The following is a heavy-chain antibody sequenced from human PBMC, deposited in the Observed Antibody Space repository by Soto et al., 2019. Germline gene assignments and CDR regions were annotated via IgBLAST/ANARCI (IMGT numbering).Heavy chain of an antibody. J-gene: IGHJ4*02. CDR2: IKQDGTET. Sequence: HPGGSLRLSCAASGFTISTYWMSWVRQAPGKGLEWVAHIKQDGTETYYVDSVKGRFTISRDNAKNLLYLQMNSLRAEDTAVFYCARAVATGAEYRGQGTLVTVSS. CDR3: ARAVATGAEY. CDR1: GFTISTYW. D-gene: IGHD6-19*01. V-gene: IGHV3-7*03.